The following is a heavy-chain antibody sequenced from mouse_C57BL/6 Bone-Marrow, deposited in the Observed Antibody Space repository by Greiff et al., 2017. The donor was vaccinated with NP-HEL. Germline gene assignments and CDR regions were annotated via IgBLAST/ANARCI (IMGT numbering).Heavy chain of an antibody. D-gene: IGHD1-1*01. Sequence: QVQLQQPGAELVKPGASVKLSCKASGYTFTSYWMHWVKQRPGQGLEWIGMIHPNSGSTNYNEKFKSKATLTVDTSSSTAYMQLSSLTSEDSAVYYCARGDYYGSYYFDYWGQGTTLTVSS. CDR1: GYTFTSYW. CDR3: ARGDYYGSYYFDY. V-gene: IGHV1-64*01. CDR2: IHPNSGST. J-gene: IGHJ2*01.